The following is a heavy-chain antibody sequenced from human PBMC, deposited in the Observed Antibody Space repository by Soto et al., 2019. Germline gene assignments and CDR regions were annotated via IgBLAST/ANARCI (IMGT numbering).Heavy chain of an antibody. CDR3: ARQYGEDYVWGSYRYTHFDY. Sequence: PSETLSLTCTVSGGSISSSSYYWGWIRQPPGKGLEWIGSIYYSGSTYYNPSLKSRVTISVDTSKNQFSLKLSSVTAADTAVYYCARQYGEDYVWGSYRYTHFDYWGQGTLVTVSS. CDR2: IYYSGST. V-gene: IGHV4-39*01. CDR1: GGSISSSSYY. D-gene: IGHD3-16*02. J-gene: IGHJ4*02.